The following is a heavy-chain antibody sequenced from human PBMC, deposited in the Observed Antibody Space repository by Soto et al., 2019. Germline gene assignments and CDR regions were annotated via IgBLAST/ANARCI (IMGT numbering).Heavy chain of an antibody. CDR1: GFTFSSYA. J-gene: IGHJ4*02. V-gene: IGHV3-23*01. CDR2: ISGTGGST. CDR3: AKSSEYNWSLDY. Sequence: GGSLRLSCAASGFTFSSYAMSWVRQAPGKGLEWVSAISGTGGSTYYADSVKGRFTISRDNFKNTLYLQMDSLRAEDTAVYYCAKSSEYNWSLDYWGQGTLVTVSS. D-gene: IGHD1-20*01.